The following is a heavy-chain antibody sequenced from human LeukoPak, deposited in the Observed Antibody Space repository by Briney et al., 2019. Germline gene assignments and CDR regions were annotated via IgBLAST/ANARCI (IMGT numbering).Heavy chain of an antibody. Sequence: GGSLRLSCAVSGLTVGVDCVSWVRQAPGKGLEWVSVMYGNGETVYGDSVKGRFTISRDNSRNTVYLEMNRLRVEDTAVYHCVSVYNNGWYVDYWGQGALVTVSS. J-gene: IGHJ4*02. D-gene: IGHD6-19*01. CDR2: MYGNGET. CDR3: VSVYNNGWYVDY. V-gene: IGHV3-66*01. CDR1: GLTVGVDC.